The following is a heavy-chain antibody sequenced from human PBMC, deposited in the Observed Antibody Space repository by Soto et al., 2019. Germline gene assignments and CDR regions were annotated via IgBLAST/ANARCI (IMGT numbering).Heavy chain of an antibody. CDR2: ISSYTGDT. CDR3: AREEGYSNSWSPFDI. Sequence: GASVKVSCKASGYSFTNYGISWVRQAPGQGLEWMGWISSYTGDTNYAQKFQGRLTMTTDTSTRTAYMELASLRPDDTAVYYCAREEGYSNSWSPFDIWGQGASVTVSS. V-gene: IGHV1-18*01. J-gene: IGHJ3*02. CDR1: GYSFTNYG. D-gene: IGHD6-13*01.